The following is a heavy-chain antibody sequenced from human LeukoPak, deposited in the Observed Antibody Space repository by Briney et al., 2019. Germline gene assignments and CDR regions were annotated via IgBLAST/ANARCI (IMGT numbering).Heavy chain of an antibody. Sequence: GGSLRLSCAASGFTFSSYAMSWVRQAPGKGLEWVSGVSGSGGSTYYADSVKGRFTISRDNSKNTLYLQMNSLRAEDTAVYYCAKDLDIVATITGNWGQGTVVTVSS. V-gene: IGHV3-23*01. J-gene: IGHJ4*02. D-gene: IGHD5-12*01. CDR3: AKDLDIVATITGN. CDR1: GFTFSSYA. CDR2: VSGSGGST.